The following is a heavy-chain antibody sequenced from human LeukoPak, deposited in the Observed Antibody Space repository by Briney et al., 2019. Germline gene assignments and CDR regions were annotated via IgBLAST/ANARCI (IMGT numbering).Heavy chain of an antibody. CDR2: ISAYNGNT. CDR3: ARGLYSSGWYSINYYYYMDV. D-gene: IGHD6-19*01. CDR1: GGTFSSYA. V-gene: IGHV1-18*01. Sequence: ASVKVSCKASGGTFSSYAISWVRQAPGQGLEWMGWISAYNGNTNYAQKLQGRVTMTTDTSTSTAYMELRSLRSDDTAVYYCARGLYSSGWYSINYYYYMDVWGKGTTVTVSS. J-gene: IGHJ6*03.